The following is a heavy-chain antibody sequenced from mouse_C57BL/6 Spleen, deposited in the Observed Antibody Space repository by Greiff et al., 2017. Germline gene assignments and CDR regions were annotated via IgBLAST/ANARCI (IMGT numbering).Heavy chain of an antibody. Sequence: VQLQESGAELVRPGTSVKVSCKASGYAFTNYLIEWVKQRPGQGLEWIGVINPGSGGPNYNEKFKGKATLTAVKSSSTAYMQLSSLTSEDSAVYFCARSPAPYCYAMDYWGQGTSVTVSS. J-gene: IGHJ4*01. CDR3: ARSPAPYCYAMDY. V-gene: IGHV1-54*01. CDR2: INPGSGGP. CDR1: GYAFTNYL.